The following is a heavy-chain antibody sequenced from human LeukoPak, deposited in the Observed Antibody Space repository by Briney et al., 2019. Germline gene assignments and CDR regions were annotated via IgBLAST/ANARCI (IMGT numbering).Heavy chain of an antibody. Sequence: GGSLRLSCAASGFPFSSYVMNWVRQAPGKGLEWVSSISESGGATYSADSVKGRFTISRDNSKNTLYLQMNSLRAEDTAVYYCAKELMTAAAGTVGFDIWGQGTMVTVSS. CDR1: GFPFSSYV. CDR3: AKELMTAAAGTVGFDI. J-gene: IGHJ3*02. CDR2: ISESGGAT. D-gene: IGHD6-13*01. V-gene: IGHV3-23*01.